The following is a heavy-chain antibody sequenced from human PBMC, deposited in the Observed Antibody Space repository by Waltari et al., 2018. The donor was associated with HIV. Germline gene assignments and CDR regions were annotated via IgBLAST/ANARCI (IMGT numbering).Heavy chain of an antibody. V-gene: IGHV3-30-3*01. Sequence: QVQLVEPGGGVVQPGRSLRLSWAALGFTSSCYAMPWVSQAPGKGLEWVAVISYDGSNKYYADSVKGRFTISRDNSKNTLYLQMNSLRAEDTAVYYCARGGGYSSSYYFDYWGQGTLVTVSS. J-gene: IGHJ4*02. CDR3: ARGGGYSSSYYFDY. CDR2: ISYDGSNK. D-gene: IGHD5-12*01. CDR1: GFTSSCYA.